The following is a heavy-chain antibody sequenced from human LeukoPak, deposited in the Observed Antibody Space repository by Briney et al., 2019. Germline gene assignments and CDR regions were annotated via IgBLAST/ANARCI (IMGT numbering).Heavy chain of an antibody. V-gene: IGHV1-46*01. J-gene: IGHJ6*04. D-gene: IGHD3-10*01. CDR2: INPSGGST. Sequence: ASVKVSCKASGYTFTSYYMHWVRQAPGQGLEWMGIINPSGGSTSYAQKFQSRVTMTRDTSTSTVYMELSSLRSEDTAVYYCARAKMVRGVIIYYYYYGMDVWGKGTTVTVSS. CDR3: ARAKMVRGVIIYYYYYGMDV. CDR1: GYTFTSYY.